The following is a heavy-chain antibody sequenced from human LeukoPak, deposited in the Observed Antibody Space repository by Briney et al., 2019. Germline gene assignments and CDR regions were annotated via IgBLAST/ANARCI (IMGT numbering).Heavy chain of an antibody. CDR2: IKSKTDGGTT. D-gene: IGHD2-2*01. J-gene: IGHJ4*02. V-gene: IGHV3-15*01. Sequence: GGSLRLSCEASGFTLSNAWMSWVRQAPGKRLEWDGRIKSKTDGGTTDYAAPVKGRFTISRDDSKNTLYLQMNSLKTEDTAVYYCTTEPPPRIVVVPAGGWGQGTLVTVSS. CDR3: TTEPPPRIVVVPAGG. CDR1: GFTLSNAW.